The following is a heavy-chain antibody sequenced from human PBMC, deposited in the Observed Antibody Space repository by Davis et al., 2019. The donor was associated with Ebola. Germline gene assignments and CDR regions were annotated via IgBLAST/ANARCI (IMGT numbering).Heavy chain of an antibody. CDR2: IRSKAYGGTT. D-gene: IGHD3-22*01. V-gene: IGHV3-49*03. J-gene: IGHJ1*01. CDR1: GFTFSSYS. Sequence: GESLKISCAASGFTFSSYSMSWFRQAPGKGLEWVGFIRSKAYGGTTEYAASVKGRFIISRDDSKCIAYLQMNSLKTEDTAVYYCARSYDNTGYYPGYFQLWGQGTLVTVSS. CDR3: ARSYDNTGYYPGYFQL.